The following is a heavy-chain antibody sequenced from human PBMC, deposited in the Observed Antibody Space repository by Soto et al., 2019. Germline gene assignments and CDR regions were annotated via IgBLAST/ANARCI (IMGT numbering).Heavy chain of an antibody. D-gene: IGHD2-2*01. V-gene: IGHV4-59*01. CDR3: AREGRYCSSTSCYGAFDI. Sequence: SETLSLPCTVSGGSIIGFCWRWIRQPPGKGLEWIGYIYYSGSTNYNPSLKSRVTISVDTSKNQFSLKLSSVTAADTAVYYCAREGRYCSSTSCYGAFDIWGQGTMVTVSS. J-gene: IGHJ3*02. CDR1: GGSIIGFC. CDR2: IYYSGST.